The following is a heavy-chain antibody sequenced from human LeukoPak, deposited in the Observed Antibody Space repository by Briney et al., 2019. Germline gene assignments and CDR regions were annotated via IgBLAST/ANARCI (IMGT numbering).Heavy chain of an antibody. CDR3: ARDPYYYDRSAPDY. CDR2: ISSSSSQI. CDR1: GFTFSSYS. V-gene: IGHV3-21*01. J-gene: IGHJ4*02. Sequence: PGGSLRLSCAASGFTFSSYSMNWVRQAPGKGLEWVSSISSSSSQIYYADSVKGRFTISRDNAKNSLYLQMNSLRAEDTAVYYCARDPYYYDRSAPDYWGQGTLVTVSS. D-gene: IGHD3-22*01.